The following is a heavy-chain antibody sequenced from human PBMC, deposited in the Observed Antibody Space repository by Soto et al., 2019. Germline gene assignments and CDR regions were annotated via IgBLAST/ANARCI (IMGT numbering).Heavy chain of an antibody. CDR2: ISYDRSNK. V-gene: IGHV3-30-3*01. J-gene: IGHJ4*02. D-gene: IGHD2-15*01. Sequence: GGSLRLSCAASGFTFSSYAMHWVRQAPGKGLEWVAVISYDRSNKYYADSVKGRFTISRDNSKNTLYLQMNSLRAEDTAVYYCARGRRVVVAATASDYWGQGTLVTVSS. CDR3: ARGRRVVVAATASDY. CDR1: GFTFSSYA.